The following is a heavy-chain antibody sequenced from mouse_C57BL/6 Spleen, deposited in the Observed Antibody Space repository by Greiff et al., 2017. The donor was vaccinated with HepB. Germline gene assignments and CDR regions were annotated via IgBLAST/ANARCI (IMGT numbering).Heavy chain of an antibody. CDR2: ISYDGSN. J-gene: IGHJ2*01. CDR3: AREKDYGSSYGFDY. CDR1: GYSITSGYY. D-gene: IGHD1-1*01. V-gene: IGHV3-6*01. Sequence: EVQLQESGPGLVKPSQSLSLTCSVTGYSITSGYYWNWIRQFPGNKLEWMGYISYDGSNNYNPSLKNRISITRDTSKNQFFLKLNSVTTEDTATYYCAREKDYGSSYGFDYWGQGTTLTVSS.